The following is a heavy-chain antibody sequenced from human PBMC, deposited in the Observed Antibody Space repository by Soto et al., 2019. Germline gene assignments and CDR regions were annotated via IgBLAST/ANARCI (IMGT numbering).Heavy chain of an antibody. CDR1: EFSVSSNY. V-gene: IGHV3-66*01. J-gene: IGHJ6*03. CDR3: ARDNTAYYYMGV. CDR2: IYSGGST. D-gene: IGHD4-17*01. Sequence: EVQLVESGGGLVQPGGSLRLSCAASEFSVSSNYMSWVRQAPGKGLEWVSVIYSGGSTYYADFVKDRFTISRDNSKNTLYLQMNNLRSEDTAVYYCARDNTAYYYMGVWGKGTTVTVSS.